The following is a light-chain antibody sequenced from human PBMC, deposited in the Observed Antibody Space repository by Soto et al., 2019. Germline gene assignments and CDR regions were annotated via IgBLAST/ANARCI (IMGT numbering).Light chain of an antibody. V-gene: IGLV2-8*01. CDR1: SSDVGGYNY. Sequence: QSALTQPPSASGSPGQSVTISCTGTSSDVGGYNYVSWYQQHPGKAPKLMISEVSKRPSGVPDRFSGSKSGNTASLTVSGLQAHDEPYYYCSSFAGNNNLVFGGGTKLTVL. CDR2: EVS. CDR3: SSFAGNNNLV. J-gene: IGLJ2*01.